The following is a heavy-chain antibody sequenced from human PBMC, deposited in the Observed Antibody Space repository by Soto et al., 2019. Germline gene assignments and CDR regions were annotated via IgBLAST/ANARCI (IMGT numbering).Heavy chain of an antibody. J-gene: IGHJ4*02. CDR2: IYYSGST. CDR1: GGSISSGGYY. CDR3: ACSMVRGVIDYFDY. V-gene: IGHV4-31*03. D-gene: IGHD3-10*01. Sequence: PSETLSLTCTVSGGSISSGGYYWSWIRQHPGKGLEWIGYIYYSGSTYYNPSLKSRVTISVDTSKNQFSLKLSSVTAADTAVYYCACSMVRGVIDYFDYWGQGTLVTVS.